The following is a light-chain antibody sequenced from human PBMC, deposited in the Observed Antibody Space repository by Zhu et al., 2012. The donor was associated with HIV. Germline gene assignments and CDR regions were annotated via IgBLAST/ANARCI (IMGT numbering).Light chain of an antibody. CDR1: QDISSY. V-gene: IGKV1-8*01. CDR2: GAS. J-gene: IGKJ3*01. CDR3: QQYSSYPL. Sequence: AIRMTQSPSSLSASTGDRVTITCRASQDISSYLAWYQQKPGKAPKLLIYGASTLQSWVPSRFSGSGSGTDFTLTINWLQPEDFATYYCQQYSSYPLFGPGTKVDIK.